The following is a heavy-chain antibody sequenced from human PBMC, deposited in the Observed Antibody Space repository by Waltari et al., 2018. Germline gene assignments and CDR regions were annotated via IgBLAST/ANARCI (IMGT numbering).Heavy chain of an antibody. CDR2: ISGSCGST. J-gene: IGHJ4*02. V-gene: IGHV3-23*01. CDR3: ARDTLWFRALVY. CDR1: GFTFSSYA. D-gene: IGHD3-10*01. Sequence: EVQLLESGGGLVQPGGSLRLSCAASGFTFSSYAMSWVRQAPGNGLDWVSVISGSCGSTYYADSVKGRFTISRDNSKNTLYLPMNRLRSEDTAVYYCARDTLWFRALVYWGQGTLVTVSS.